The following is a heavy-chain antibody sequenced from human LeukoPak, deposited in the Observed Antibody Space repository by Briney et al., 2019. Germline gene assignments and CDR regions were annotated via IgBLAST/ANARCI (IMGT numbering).Heavy chain of an antibody. Sequence: SETLSLTCTVSGGSISSGSYYWSWIRQPAGKGLEWIGRIYTSGSTNYNPSLKSRVTISVDTSKNQFSLKLSSATAADTAVYYCARALSRNPAEDYWGQGTLVTVSS. V-gene: IGHV4-61*02. D-gene: IGHD1-14*01. J-gene: IGHJ4*02. CDR1: GGSISSGSYY. CDR2: IYTSGST. CDR3: ARALSRNPAEDY.